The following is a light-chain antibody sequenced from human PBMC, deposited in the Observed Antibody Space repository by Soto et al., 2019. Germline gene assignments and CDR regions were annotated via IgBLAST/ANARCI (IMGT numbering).Light chain of an antibody. Sequence: QSALTPPRSVSGSPGQSVAISCAGTSSDVGGYNYVSWYQQHPGKAPKLMIYDVTKRPSGVPDRFSGSKSGNTASLTISGLQAEDEADYYCNSYAGSYTLYVFGTGTKV. V-gene: IGLV2-11*01. J-gene: IGLJ1*01. CDR1: SSDVGGYNY. CDR3: NSYAGSYTLYV. CDR2: DVT.